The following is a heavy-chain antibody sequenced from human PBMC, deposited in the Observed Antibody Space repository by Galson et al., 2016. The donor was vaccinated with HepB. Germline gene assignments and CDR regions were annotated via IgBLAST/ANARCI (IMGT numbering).Heavy chain of an antibody. D-gene: IGHD6-13*01. CDR1: GGSFSSSSYY. CDR2: IYYSGST. J-gene: IGHJ4*02. CDR3: VAGYSSSWTGVDY. Sequence: TLSLTCTVSGGSFSSSSYYWGWIRQPPGRGLEWIGSIYYSGSTYYTPSLKSRVTKSVDTSKNQFSLKLSSVTAADTAVYYCVAGYSSSWTGVDYWGQGTLVTVSS. V-gene: IGHV4-39*01.